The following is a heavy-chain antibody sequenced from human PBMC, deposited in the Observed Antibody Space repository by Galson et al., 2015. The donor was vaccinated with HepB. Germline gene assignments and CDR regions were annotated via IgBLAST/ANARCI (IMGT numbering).Heavy chain of an antibody. CDR2: IWYDGSNK. CDR3: ARSLTWTDAFDI. J-gene: IGHJ3*02. CDR1: GFTFSSYG. D-gene: IGHD3/OR15-3a*01. Sequence: SLRLSCAASGFTFSSYGMHWVRQAPGKGLEWVAVIWYDGSNKYYADSVKGRFTISRDNSKNTLYLQMNSLRAEDTAVYYCARSLTWTDAFDIWGHGTMVTVSS. V-gene: IGHV3-33*01.